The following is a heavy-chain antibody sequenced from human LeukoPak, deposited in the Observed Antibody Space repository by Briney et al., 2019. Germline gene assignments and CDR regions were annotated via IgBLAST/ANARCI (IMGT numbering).Heavy chain of an antibody. V-gene: IGHV1-18*04. D-gene: IGHD5-18*01. Sequence: ASVKVSCKASGYTFTDYYMHWVRQAPGQGLEWMGWISAYNGNTNYALKLQGRVTMTTDTSTSTAYMELRSLRSDDTAVYYCARDRSYTAMVKYYFDYWGQGTLVTVSS. CDR1: GYTFTDYY. J-gene: IGHJ4*02. CDR3: ARDRSYTAMVKYYFDY. CDR2: ISAYNGNT.